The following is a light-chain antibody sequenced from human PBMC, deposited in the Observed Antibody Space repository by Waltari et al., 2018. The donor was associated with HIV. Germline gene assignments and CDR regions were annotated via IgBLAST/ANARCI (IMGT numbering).Light chain of an antibody. Sequence: DIVMTQSPNSLAVSLGERATINCRSSRSILYSSNNQNYLAWYQQKPGQSPKVLSYWASTRASGVPDRFSGSGSGTNFSLTISSLQSDDVALYYCQQYYTIGPTFGGGTKVE. V-gene: IGKV4-1*01. CDR1: RSILYSSNNQNY. CDR2: WAS. J-gene: IGKJ4*01. CDR3: QQYYTIGPT.